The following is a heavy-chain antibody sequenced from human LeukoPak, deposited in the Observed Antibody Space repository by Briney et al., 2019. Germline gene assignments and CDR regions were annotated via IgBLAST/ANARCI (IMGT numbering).Heavy chain of an antibody. Sequence: GGSLRLSCAASGFTFSTYPMHWVRQAPGKGLEWVAVMSFDGDSEYYSDSVRGRFTVSRDNAKSTLYLPMNSLRPEETAVYVGARDGSVLGRGFDFGSYYYYMDVWGEGTTVTVSS. D-gene: IGHD3-16*01. CDR1: GFTFSTYP. J-gene: IGHJ6*03. V-gene: IGHV3-30-3*01. CDR2: MSFDGDSE. CDR3: ARDGSVLGRGFDFGSYYYYMDV.